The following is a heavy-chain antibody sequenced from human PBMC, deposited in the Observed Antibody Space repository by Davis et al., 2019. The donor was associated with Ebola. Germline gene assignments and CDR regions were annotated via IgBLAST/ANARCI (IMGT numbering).Heavy chain of an antibody. Sequence: PGGSLRLSCAASGFTFSSYWMSWVRQAPGKGLEWVANIKQDGSEKYYVDSVKGRFTISRDNAKNSLYLQMNSLRAEDTAVYYCARPVQTAAGNYYYGMDVWGQGTTVTVSS. D-gene: IGHD6-13*01. CDR3: ARPVQTAAGNYYYGMDV. CDR2: IKQDGSEK. J-gene: IGHJ6*02. V-gene: IGHV3-7*01. CDR1: GFTFSSYW.